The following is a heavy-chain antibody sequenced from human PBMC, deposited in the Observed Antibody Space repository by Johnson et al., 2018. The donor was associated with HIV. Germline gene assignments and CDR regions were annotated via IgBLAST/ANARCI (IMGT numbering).Heavy chain of an antibody. V-gene: IGHV3-30*04. CDR2: ISYDGGSK. D-gene: IGHD6-6*01. CDR3: AKGGQLALHDAFDI. J-gene: IGHJ3*02. CDR1: GFTFSSYP. Sequence: VQLLESGGGVVQPGRSLRLSCAASGFTFSSYPMHWVRQAPGKGLEWVAIISYDGGSKYYADSVKGRFTVSRDNSKNTLYLQINSLRPEDTAVYYCAKGGQLALHDAFDIWGQGTMVTVSS.